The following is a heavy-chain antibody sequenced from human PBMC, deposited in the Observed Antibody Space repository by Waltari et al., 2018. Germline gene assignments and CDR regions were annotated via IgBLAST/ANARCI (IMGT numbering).Heavy chain of an antibody. CDR3: ARGDSGRGGYAFDI. D-gene: IGHD1-26*01. V-gene: IGHV1-2*04. CDR2: IKPNRGGT. J-gene: IGHJ3*02. CDR1: GYTFTGYY. Sequence: QVQLVQSGAEVKKPGASVKVSCKASGYTFTGYYMHWVRQAPGQGLEWMGWIKPNRGGTNYEQKFEGWVTMTRDKSISTAYMELSRLRSDDTAGYYWARGDSGRGGYAFDIWGQGTMVTVSS.